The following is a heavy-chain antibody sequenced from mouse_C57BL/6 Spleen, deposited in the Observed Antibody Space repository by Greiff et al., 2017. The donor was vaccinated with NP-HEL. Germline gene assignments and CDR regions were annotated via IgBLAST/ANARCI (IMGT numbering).Heavy chain of an antibody. CDR3: ARRDDYGSWFAY. CDR1: GYTFTSYW. CDR2: IHPNSGST. Sequence: QVQLQQPGAELVKPGASVKLSCKASGYTFTSYWMHWVKQRPGQGLEWIGMIHPNSGSTNYNEKFKSKATLTVDKSSSTAYMQLSSLTSEDSAVYYCARRDDYGSWFAYWGQGTLVTVSA. J-gene: IGHJ3*01. D-gene: IGHD1-1*01. V-gene: IGHV1-64*01.